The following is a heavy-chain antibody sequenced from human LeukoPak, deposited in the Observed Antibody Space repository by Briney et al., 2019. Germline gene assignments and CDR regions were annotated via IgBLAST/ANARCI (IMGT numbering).Heavy chain of an antibody. J-gene: IGHJ4*02. D-gene: IGHD3-22*01. Sequence: SVKVSCKASGGTFGSYAISWVRQAPGQGLEWMGGIIPIFGTANYAQKFQGRVTITADESTSTAYMELSSLRSEDTAVYYCARTGGSYYDSSGYYYPFDYWGQGTLVTVSS. CDR1: GGTFGSYA. V-gene: IGHV1-69*13. CDR2: IIPIFGTA. CDR3: ARTGGSYYDSSGYYYPFDY.